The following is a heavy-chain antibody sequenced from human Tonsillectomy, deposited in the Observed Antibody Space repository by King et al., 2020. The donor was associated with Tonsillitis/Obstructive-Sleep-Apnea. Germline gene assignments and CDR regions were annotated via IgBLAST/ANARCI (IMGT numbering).Heavy chain of an antibody. V-gene: IGHV3-43*01. D-gene: IGHD2-15*01. CDR1: GFTLDDYT. Sequence: VQLVESGGVVVQPGGSLRLSCAASGFTLDDYTMHWVRQAPGKGLEWVSLISWDGGNTYYADSVKGRFTISRDNSKNSLYLQMNSLRTEDTALYYCAKDIGYCSGGSCQVGYYFDYWGQGTLVTVSS. J-gene: IGHJ4*02. CDR2: ISWDGGNT. CDR3: AKDIGYCSGGSCQVGYYFDY.